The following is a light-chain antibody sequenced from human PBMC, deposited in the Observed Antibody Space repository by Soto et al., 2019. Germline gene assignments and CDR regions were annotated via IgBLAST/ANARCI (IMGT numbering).Light chain of an antibody. CDR2: GAS. V-gene: IGKV3-20*01. J-gene: IGKJ1*01. Sequence: EVVLTQSPGTLSLSPGERATLSCGASQSVTGNYLAWYQQKPGQAPRLLIYGASSRATGIPDRFSGSGSGTDFTLTISRLEPEDFAVYYCQQYGFRTFGQGTKVDIK. CDR1: QSVTGNY. CDR3: QQYGFRT.